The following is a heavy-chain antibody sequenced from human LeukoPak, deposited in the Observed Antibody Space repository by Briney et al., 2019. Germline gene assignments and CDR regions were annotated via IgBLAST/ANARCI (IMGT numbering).Heavy chain of an antibody. J-gene: IGHJ5*02. CDR3: ARAGCSSTSCPVYNWFDP. CDR1: GGTFSSYA. Sequence: SVKVSCKASGGTFSSYAISWVRQAPGQGLEWMGGIIPIFGTANYAQKFQGRVTITTDESTSTAYMELSSLRSEDTAVYYCARAGCSSTSCPVYNWFDPWGQGTLVTVSS. D-gene: IGHD2-2*01. V-gene: IGHV1-69*05. CDR2: IIPIFGTA.